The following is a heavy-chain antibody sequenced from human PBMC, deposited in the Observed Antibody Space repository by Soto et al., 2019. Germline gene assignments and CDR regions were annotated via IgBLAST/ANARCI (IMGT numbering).Heavy chain of an antibody. CDR3: AKVSSSWYAGFFDL. D-gene: IGHD6-13*01. CDR2: ISGSGDST. J-gene: IGHJ4*02. V-gene: IGHV3-23*01. CDR1: GFTFSSYA. Sequence: GGSLRLSCAASGFTFSSYAMNWVRQAPGKGLEWVSAISGSGDSTYYVDSVKGRFTISRDNSNNTLYLQMNSLRAEDTAVYYCAKVSSSWYAGFFDLWGQGTLVTVSS.